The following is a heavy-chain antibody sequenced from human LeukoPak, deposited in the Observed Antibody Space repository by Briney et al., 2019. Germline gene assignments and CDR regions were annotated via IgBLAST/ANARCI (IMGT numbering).Heavy chain of an antibody. CDR2: ISGSGGST. V-gene: IGHV3-23*01. CDR3: AKGTAYCGGDCLAFDI. CDR1: GFTFSSYA. D-gene: IGHD2-21*01. J-gene: IGHJ3*02. Sequence: EGSLRLSCAASGFTFSSYAMSWVRQAPGKGLEWVSAISGSGGSTYYADSVKGRFTISRDNSKNTLYLQMNSLRAEDTAVYYCAKGTAYCGGDCLAFDIWGQGTMVTVSS.